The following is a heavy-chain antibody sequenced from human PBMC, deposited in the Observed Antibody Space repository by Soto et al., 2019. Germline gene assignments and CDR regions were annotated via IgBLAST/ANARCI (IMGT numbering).Heavy chain of an antibody. D-gene: IGHD2-2*01. CDR2: IYAGGTT. CDR3: ARGLHSESMYLSLAAY. Sequence: EVHLVESGGGLVQPGGALRLSCAGSGFTGSRNYMTLLPQTPGKGLEWGSVIYAGGTTYYADSVKGRFMISRDISSNTLSLQMDNLRVEDTAVYYCARGLHSESMYLSLAAYWGQGMVVAVSS. J-gene: IGHJ4*02. V-gene: IGHV3-66*01. CDR1: GFTGSRNY.